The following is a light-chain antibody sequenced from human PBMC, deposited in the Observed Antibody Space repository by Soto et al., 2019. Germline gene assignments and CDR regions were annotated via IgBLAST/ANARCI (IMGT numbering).Light chain of an antibody. Sequence: DIQMTQSPSSVSASVGDRVTITCRASQSISNYLSWYQQIPGKAPKLLIYDASSLQSGVPSRFCGSGSGSDFTLTISNLQPEDFASYYCQQSYGTPPTFGGGTKVQIK. V-gene: IGKV1-39*01. CDR2: DAS. CDR1: QSISNY. CDR3: QQSYGTPPT. J-gene: IGKJ4*01.